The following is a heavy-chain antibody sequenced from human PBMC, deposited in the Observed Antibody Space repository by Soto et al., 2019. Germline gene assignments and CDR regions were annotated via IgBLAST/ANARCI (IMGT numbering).Heavy chain of an antibody. CDR2: IWYDGSNK. CDR3: ARDLGGVAGTHIYYYGMDV. D-gene: IGHD6-19*01. J-gene: IGHJ6*02. V-gene: IGHV3-33*01. CDR1: GFTFSSYG. Sequence: GGSLRLSCAASGFTFSSYGMHWVRQAPGKGLEWVAVIWYDGSNKYYADSVKGRFTISRDNSKNTLYLQMNSLRAEDTAVYYCARDLGGVAGTHIYYYGMDVWGQGTRVTVSS.